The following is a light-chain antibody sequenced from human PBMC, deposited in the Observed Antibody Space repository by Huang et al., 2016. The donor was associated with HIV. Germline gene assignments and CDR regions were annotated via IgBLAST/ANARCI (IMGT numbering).Light chain of an antibody. CDR1: QTIGNY. Sequence: DIQMTQSPPSLSASIGDRVTITCRASQTIGNYLNWYQQKPGKGPKVLISAASSLQSGVTSRFSGIGSGTDFTLTISSLQPEDFATYSCQQSYSTPYTFGQGTKLEIK. CDR3: QQSYSTPYT. V-gene: IGKV1-39*01. CDR2: AAS. J-gene: IGKJ2*01.